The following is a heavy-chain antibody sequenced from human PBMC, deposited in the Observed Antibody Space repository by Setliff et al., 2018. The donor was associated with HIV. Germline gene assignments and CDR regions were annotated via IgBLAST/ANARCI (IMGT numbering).Heavy chain of an antibody. CDR3: ARAGRGGGSYWTFDY. J-gene: IGHJ4*02. CDR1: AYSFTNDW. V-gene: IGHV5-51*01. CDR2: IYPGDSDI. Sequence: GESLQISCKGSAYSFTNDWIGWVRQMPGEGLEWMGIIYPGDSDIRYSPSFQGQVTISADKAISTAYLQWSSLKASDTGMYYCARAGRGGGSYWTFDYWGQGTLVTVSS. D-gene: IGHD1-26*01.